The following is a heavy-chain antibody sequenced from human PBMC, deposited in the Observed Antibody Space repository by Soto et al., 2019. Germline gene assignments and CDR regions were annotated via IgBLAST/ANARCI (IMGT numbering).Heavy chain of an antibody. Sequence: QVQLQESGSGLGKPSQSLSLTSTVSGVSLNTADTWWGWIRQSPGKGLEFIGYYHSGGSTYYDASFRSRVIISADTSNSQFSLKLSSVTVADTAVYFCVRSRQMESGNDYGLDVWGQGTTVTVSS. CDR2: YHSGGST. CDR1: GVSLNTADTW. D-gene: IGHD1-1*01. CDR3: VRSRQMESGNDYGLDV. J-gene: IGHJ6*02. V-gene: IGHV4-30-4*01.